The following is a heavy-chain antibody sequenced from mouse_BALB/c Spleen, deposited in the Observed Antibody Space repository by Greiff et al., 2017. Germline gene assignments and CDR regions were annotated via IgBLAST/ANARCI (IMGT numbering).Heavy chain of an antibody. Sequence: EVQLVESGGGLVQPGGSRKLSCAASGFTFSSFGMHWVRQAPEKGLEWVAYISSGSSTIYYADTVKGRFTISRDNPKNTLFLQMTSLRSEDTAMYYCASDSGSAMDYWGQGTSVTVSS. CDR3: ASDSGSAMDY. D-gene: IGHD3-2*02. CDR1: GFTFSSFG. V-gene: IGHV5-17*02. CDR2: ISSGSSTI. J-gene: IGHJ4*01.